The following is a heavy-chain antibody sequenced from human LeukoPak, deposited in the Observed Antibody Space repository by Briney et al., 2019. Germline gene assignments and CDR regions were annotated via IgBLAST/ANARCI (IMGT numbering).Heavy chain of an antibody. CDR1: GFTFNNYA. CDR3: ARDYADYVGYFFFDY. J-gene: IGHJ4*02. Sequence: QSGGSLRLSCAASGFTFNNYAMNWVRQAPGKGLEWVSSISGGGETTYYADSAKGRFTISRDSSQNTLYLQMNSLRAEDTAVYYCARDYADYVGYFFFDYWGQGTLVTVSS. D-gene: IGHD4-17*01. CDR2: ISGGGETT. V-gene: IGHV3-23*01.